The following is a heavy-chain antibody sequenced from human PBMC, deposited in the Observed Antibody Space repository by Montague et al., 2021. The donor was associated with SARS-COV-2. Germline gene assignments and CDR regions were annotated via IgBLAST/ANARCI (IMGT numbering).Heavy chain of an antibody. D-gene: IGHD1-20*01. CDR2: IYYSGST. CDR3: ARRVTGTTVHYYYFGMDV. CDR1: GGSISSSSYY. V-gene: IGHV4-39*01. Sequence: SETLSLTCTVSGGSISSSSYYWGWIRQPPGKGLEWIGCIYYSGSTYYNPSLKSRVTISVDTSKNQFSLKLSSVTAADMAVYYCARRVTGTTVHYYYFGMDVWGQGTLVTVSS. J-gene: IGHJ6*02.